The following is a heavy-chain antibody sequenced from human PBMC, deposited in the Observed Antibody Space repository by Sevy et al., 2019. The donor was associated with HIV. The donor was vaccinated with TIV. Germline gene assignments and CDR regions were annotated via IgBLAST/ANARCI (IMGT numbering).Heavy chain of an antibody. CDR2: IYYSGST. V-gene: IGHV4-61*01. D-gene: IGHD3-22*01. Sequence: SETLSLTCTVSGGSVSSGSYYWSWIRQPPGKGLEWIGYIYYSGSTNYNPSLKSRVTISVDTSKNQFSLKLSSVPAADTAVYYCAGVVITHYYYYGMDVWGQGTTVTVSS. CDR3: AGVVITHYYYYGMDV. CDR1: GGSVSSGSYY. J-gene: IGHJ6*02.